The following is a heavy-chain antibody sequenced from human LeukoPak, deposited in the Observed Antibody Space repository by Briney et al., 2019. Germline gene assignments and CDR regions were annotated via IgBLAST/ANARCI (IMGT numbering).Heavy chain of an antibody. Sequence: GASVKVSCKASGYTFTSYDINWVRQATGQGLEWMGWMNPNSGNTGYAQKFQGRVTITADESTSTAYMELSSLRSEDTAVYYCARDFDSSGYYYFNPAPTGYWGQGTLVTVSS. J-gene: IGHJ4*02. D-gene: IGHD3-22*01. CDR2: MNPNSGNT. CDR3: ARDFDSSGYYYFNPAPTGY. CDR1: GYTFTSYD. V-gene: IGHV1-8*01.